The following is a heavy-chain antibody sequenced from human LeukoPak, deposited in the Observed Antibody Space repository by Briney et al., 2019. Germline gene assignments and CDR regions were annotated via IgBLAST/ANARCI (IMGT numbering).Heavy chain of an antibody. D-gene: IGHD7-27*01. Sequence: PGGSLRLSCAAFGFTFSSYWMSWVRQAPGKGLEWVANIKQDGSEKYYVDSVKGRFTISRDNAKNSLYLQMNSLRAEDTAVYYCARDQPNWGSHFDYWGQGTLVTVSS. J-gene: IGHJ4*02. V-gene: IGHV3-7*01. CDR3: ARDQPNWGSHFDY. CDR2: IKQDGSEK. CDR1: GFTFSSYW.